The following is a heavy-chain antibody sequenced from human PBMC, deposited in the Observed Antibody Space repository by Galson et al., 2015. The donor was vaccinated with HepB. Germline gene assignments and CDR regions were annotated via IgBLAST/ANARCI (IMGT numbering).Heavy chain of an antibody. CDR1: GYSFTSYW. D-gene: IGHD3-22*01. CDR3: ARHMSPYYDSSGYLRTYPDY. Sequence: QPGAAVKKPGESLKISCKGSGYSFTSYWIGWVRQMPGKGLEWMGIIYPGDSDTRYSPSFQGQVTISTDKSISTAYLQWSSLKASDTAMYYCARHMSPYYDSSGYLRTYPDYWGQGTLVTVSS. CDR2: IYPGDSDT. V-gene: IGHV5-51*01. J-gene: IGHJ4*02.